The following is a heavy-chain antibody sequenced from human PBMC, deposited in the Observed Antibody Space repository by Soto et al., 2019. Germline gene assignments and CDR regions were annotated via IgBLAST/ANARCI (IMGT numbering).Heavy chain of an antibody. V-gene: IGHV4-4*02. CDR1: VGSISSSNW. CDR3: AALTIAAAATGSYYYYGMDV. J-gene: IGHJ6*02. CDR2: IYHSGST. Sequence: SETLSLTCAVSVGSISSSNWWSWVRQPPGKGLEWIGEIYHSGSTNYNPSLKSRVTISVDKSKNQFSLKLSSVTAADTAVYYCAALTIAAAATGSYYYYGMDVWGQGTTVTVSS. D-gene: IGHD6-13*01.